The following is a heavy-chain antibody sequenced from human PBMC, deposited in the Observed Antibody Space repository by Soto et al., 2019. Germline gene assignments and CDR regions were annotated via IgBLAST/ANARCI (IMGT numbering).Heavy chain of an antibody. Sequence: EEQWVESGGGLVQPGGSLRLSCAASGFTFRNYWMSWVRQAPGKGLEWVANIKQDGSEKNYKDSVKGRLTISRDNAKNSLSLEMNSLRVEDTAVYYGARRATTSAGYFDLWGRGTLVTVAA. J-gene: IGHJ2*01. CDR2: IKQDGSEK. CDR3: ARRATTSAGYFDL. V-gene: IGHV3-7*01. D-gene: IGHD1-26*01. CDR1: GFTFRNYW.